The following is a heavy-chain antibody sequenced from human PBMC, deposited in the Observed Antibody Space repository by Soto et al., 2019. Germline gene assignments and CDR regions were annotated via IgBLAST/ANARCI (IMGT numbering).Heavy chain of an antibody. CDR3: ARMETFGSLNWFDP. D-gene: IGHD3-16*01. J-gene: IGHJ5*02. CDR1: GYSFTNND. CDR2: MNPGSGDT. Sequence: ASVKVSCKASGYSFTNNDVSWVRQATGQGLEWMGWMNPGSGDTGYAQKFQGRVTMTRDIPIATAYTELSSLRSDDTAIYYCARMETFGSLNWFDPWGQGTLVTV. V-gene: IGHV1-8*01.